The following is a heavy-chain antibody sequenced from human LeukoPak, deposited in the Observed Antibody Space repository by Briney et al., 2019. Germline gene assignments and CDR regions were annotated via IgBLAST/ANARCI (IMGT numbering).Heavy chain of an antibody. J-gene: IGHJ4*02. Sequence: PSETLSLTCTVSGGSISSYYWSWIRQPPGKGLEWIGYIYYSGSTNYNPSLKSRVTISVDTSKNQFSLKLSSVTAADTAVYYCARDTTVAGIDYWGQGTLVTVSS. D-gene: IGHD6-19*01. CDR2: IYYSGST. V-gene: IGHV4-59*01. CDR1: GGSISSYY. CDR3: ARDTTVAGIDY.